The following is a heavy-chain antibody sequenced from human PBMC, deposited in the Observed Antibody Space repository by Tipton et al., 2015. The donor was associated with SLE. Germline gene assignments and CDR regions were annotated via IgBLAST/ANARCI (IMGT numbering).Heavy chain of an antibody. J-gene: IGHJ6*03. D-gene: IGHD3-3*01. V-gene: IGHV4-39*07. Sequence: LRLSCTVSGGSISSSSYYWGWIRQPPGKGLEWIGEINHSGSTYYNPSLKSRVTISVDTSKNQFSLKLSSVTAADTAVYYCARVESYYYYYMDVWGKGTTVTVSS. CDR3: ARVESYYYYYMDV. CDR1: GGSISSSSYY. CDR2: INHSGST.